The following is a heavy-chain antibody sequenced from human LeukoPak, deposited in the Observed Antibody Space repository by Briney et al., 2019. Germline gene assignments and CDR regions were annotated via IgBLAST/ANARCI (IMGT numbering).Heavy chain of an antibody. D-gene: IGHD2-15*01. V-gene: IGHV3-48*03. CDR2: ISGSSSTI. CDR1: GFTFVSHE. Sequence: QPGGSLRLSCVGSGFTFVSHEMNWVRQAPGKGLEWVSYISGSSSTIYYADSVKGRFTISRDNDKNSLYLQMSSLTAEDTAVYYCARDQASRYCSGGNCYLRHYYMDVWGKETTVTVSS. CDR3: ARDQASRYCSGGNCYLRHYYMDV. J-gene: IGHJ6*03.